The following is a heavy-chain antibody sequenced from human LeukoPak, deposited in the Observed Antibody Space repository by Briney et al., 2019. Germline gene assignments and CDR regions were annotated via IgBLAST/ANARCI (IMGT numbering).Heavy chain of an antibody. Sequence: GGSLRLSCAASGFTFSSYAMHWVRQAPGKGLERVAVISYDGSNKYYADSVKGRFTISRDNSKNTLYLQMNSLRAEDTAVYYCAREEGRYDSSGSFDYWGQGTLVTVSS. V-gene: IGHV3-30-3*01. J-gene: IGHJ4*02. CDR3: AREEGRYDSSGSFDY. CDR2: ISYDGSNK. CDR1: GFTFSSYA. D-gene: IGHD3-22*01.